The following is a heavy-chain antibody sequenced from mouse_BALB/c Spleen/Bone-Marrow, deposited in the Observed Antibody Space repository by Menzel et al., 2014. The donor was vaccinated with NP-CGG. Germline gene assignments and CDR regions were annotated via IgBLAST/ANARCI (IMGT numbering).Heavy chain of an antibody. CDR2: IWGDGST. Sequence: QVQLKQSGPGLVAPSQSLSITCTVSGFSLSGYGVNWVRQPPGKGLEWLGMIWGDGSTDYNSALKSRLSISKDNSKSQVFLKMNSLQTDDTAKYYCVREGGYDRAAWFAHWGQGTLVTVSA. CDR1: GFSLSGYG. V-gene: IGHV2-6-7*01. CDR3: VREGGYDRAAWFAH. J-gene: IGHJ3*01. D-gene: IGHD2-2*01.